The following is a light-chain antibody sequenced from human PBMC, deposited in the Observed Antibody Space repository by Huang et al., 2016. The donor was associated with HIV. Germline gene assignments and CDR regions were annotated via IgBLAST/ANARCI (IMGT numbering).Light chain of an antibody. CDR2: KAS. V-gene: IGKV1-5*03. Sequence: DIQMTQSPSTLSASVGDRVTITCRASQSISSWLAWYRQKPGKAPKLLIYKASSLESGVPLRFSGSGSGTEFTLTISSLQPDDFATYYCQQYNSYLYTFGQGTKLEI. CDR3: QQYNSYLYT. CDR1: QSISSW. J-gene: IGKJ2*01.